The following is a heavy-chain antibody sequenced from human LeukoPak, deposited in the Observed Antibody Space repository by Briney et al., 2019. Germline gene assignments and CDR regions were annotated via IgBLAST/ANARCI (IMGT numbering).Heavy chain of an antibody. CDR3: ARDRARIAAAGTFDY. V-gene: IGHV4-38-2*02. CDR1: GYSISSGYY. J-gene: IGHJ4*02. CDR2: IYHSGST. Sequence: SETLSLTCTVSGYSISSGYYWGWIRQPPGKGLEWIGSIYHSGSTYYNPSLKSRVTISVDTSKNQFSLKLSSVTAADTAVYYCARDRARIAAAGTFDYWGQGTLVTVSS. D-gene: IGHD6-13*01.